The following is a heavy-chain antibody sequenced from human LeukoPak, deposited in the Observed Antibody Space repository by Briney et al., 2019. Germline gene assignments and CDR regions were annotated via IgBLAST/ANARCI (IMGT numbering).Heavy chain of an antibody. J-gene: IGHJ5*02. CDR2: IYYSGST. CDR1: GGSISSSSYY. V-gene: IGHV4-39*02. D-gene: IGHD3-10*01. Sequence: SETLSLTCTVSGGSISSSSYYWGWIRQPPGKGLEWIGSIYYSGSTYYNPSLKSRVTISVDTSKNQFSLKLSSVTAADTAVYYCARDFVGSGSYFANGNWFDPWGQGTLVTVSS. CDR3: ARDFVGSGSYFANGNWFDP.